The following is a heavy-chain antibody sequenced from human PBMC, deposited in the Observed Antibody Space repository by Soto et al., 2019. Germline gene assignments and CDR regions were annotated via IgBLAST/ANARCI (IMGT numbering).Heavy chain of an antibody. CDR1: GGTFSSYA. D-gene: IGHD6-13*01. V-gene: IGHV1-69*13. CDR3: AIHGSIAAAGTPNINYYYYYGMDV. CDR2: IIPIFGTA. Sequence: SVKVSCKASGGTFSSYAISWVRQAPGQGLEWMGGIIPIFGTANYAQKFQGRVTITADESTSTAYMELSSLRSEDTAVYYCAIHGSIAAAGTPNINYYYYYGMDVWGQGTTVTVSS. J-gene: IGHJ6*02.